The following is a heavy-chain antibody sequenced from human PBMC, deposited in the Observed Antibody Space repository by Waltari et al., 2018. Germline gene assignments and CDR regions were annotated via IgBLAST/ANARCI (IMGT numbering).Heavy chain of an antibody. Sequence: VQLVESGGGLVQPGGSLRLSCAASGFTFSSYEMNWVRQAPGKGLEWIGRMCTSGSANYSPSLKSRVTISVDTSKNQFSLKLSSVTAADTAVYYCAREGIYSSATDARFDPWGQGTLVTVSS. CDR2: MCTSGSA. D-gene: IGHD6-25*01. CDR3: AREGIYSSATDARFDP. J-gene: IGHJ5*02. CDR1: GFTFSSYE. V-gene: IGHV4-4*08.